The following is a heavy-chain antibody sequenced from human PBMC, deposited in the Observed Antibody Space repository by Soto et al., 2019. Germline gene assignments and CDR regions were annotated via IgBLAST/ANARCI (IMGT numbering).Heavy chain of an antibody. D-gene: IGHD6-19*01. CDR1: GGSISSYY. Sequence: QVQLQESGPGLVKPSETLSLTCTVSGGSISSYYWSWIRQPPGKGLEWIGYIYYSGSTNYNPSLKSRVTISVDTSKNQFSLKLSSVTAADTAVYYWARGWDSSGWYLGYWGQGTLVTVSS. J-gene: IGHJ4*02. CDR2: IYYSGST. CDR3: ARGWDSSGWYLGY. V-gene: IGHV4-59*01.